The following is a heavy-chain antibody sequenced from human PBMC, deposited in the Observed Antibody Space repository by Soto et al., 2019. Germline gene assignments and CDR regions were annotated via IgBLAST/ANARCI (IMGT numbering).Heavy chain of an antibody. CDR1: GGSISSSSYY. D-gene: IGHD6-13*01. CDR3: ARHVRGWQLMLDN. CDR2: IYFSGTT. Sequence: QLQLQESGPGLVKPSETLSLSCTVSGGSISSSSYYWGWIRQPPGKGLEWIGSIYFSGTTHYNPSRTSRVTISVDTSRNQFSLKLSSVTATDTAVYYCARHVRGWQLMLDNWGQGSLVTVSS. V-gene: IGHV4-39*01. J-gene: IGHJ4*02.